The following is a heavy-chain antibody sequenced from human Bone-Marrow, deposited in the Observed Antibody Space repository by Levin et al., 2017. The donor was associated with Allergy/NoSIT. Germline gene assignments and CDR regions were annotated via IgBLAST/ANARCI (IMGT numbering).Heavy chain of an antibody. V-gene: IGHV4-30-4*01. D-gene: IGHD1-14*01. CDR3: AREGGVGDSHPRYLDI. J-gene: IGHJ2*01. CDR2: IYYSGSS. Sequence: PSETLSLTCTVSGASTSSVQYYWSWIRQSPGKGLEWIGYIYYSGSSYYNPSFKSRLTMSIDTSRNQFSLRLTSVTAADAAVYYCAREGGVGDSHPRYLDIWGRGTQVTVSS. CDR1: GASTSSVQYY.